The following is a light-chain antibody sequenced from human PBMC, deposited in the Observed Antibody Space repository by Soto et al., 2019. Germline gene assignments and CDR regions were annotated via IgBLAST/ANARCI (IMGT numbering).Light chain of an antibody. J-gene: IGKJ4*01. CDR2: DAS. Sequence: IVMTQSPSTLSVSPGAIATLSCRASQGIGSTLAWYQHRPGQTPRLLIYDASTRSTGVPARFSGSGSGTEFTLTINSLQSEDFAVYYCQRYNNWPLTFGGGTKVDIK. V-gene: IGKV3-15*01. CDR3: QRYNNWPLT. CDR1: QGIGST.